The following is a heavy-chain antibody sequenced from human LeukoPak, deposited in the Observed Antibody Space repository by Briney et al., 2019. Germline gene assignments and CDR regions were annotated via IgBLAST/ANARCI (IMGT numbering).Heavy chain of an antibody. CDR2: ISGYNGNT. V-gene: IGHV1-18*01. CDR3: AKGPVSAIVGATTLDY. D-gene: IGHD1-26*01. Sequence: ASVKVSCKASGYTFSSYGISWVRQAPGQGLEWMGWISGYNGNTNYAQKLQGRVTMTTDTSTSTAYMELRSLRSDDTAVYYCAKGPVSAIVGATTLDYWGQGTLVTVSS. CDR1: GYTFSSYG. J-gene: IGHJ4*02.